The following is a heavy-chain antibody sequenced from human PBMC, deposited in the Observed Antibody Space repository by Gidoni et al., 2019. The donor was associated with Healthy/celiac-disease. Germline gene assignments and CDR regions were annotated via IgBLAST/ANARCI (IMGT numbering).Heavy chain of an antibody. D-gene: IGHD3-22*01. Sequence: QVQLVQSGAEVKKHGASVKVSCKATGYTFPSYGISWVRQAPGQGLEWMGGISAYNGNTNYAQKLQGRVTMTTDTSTSTAYMELRSLRSDDTAVYYCARDPHYYDSSGLGYWGQGTLVTVSS. CDR3: ARDPHYYDSSGLGY. J-gene: IGHJ4*02. CDR2: ISAYNGNT. CDR1: GYTFPSYG. V-gene: IGHV1-18*01.